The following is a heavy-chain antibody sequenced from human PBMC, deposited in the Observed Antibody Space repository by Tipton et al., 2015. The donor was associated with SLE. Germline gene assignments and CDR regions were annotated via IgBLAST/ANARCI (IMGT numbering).Heavy chain of an antibody. CDR1: GYMFKNYG. J-gene: IGHJ4*02. D-gene: IGHD6-19*01. V-gene: IGHV1-18*01. CDR3: AIAVAGTLFFDY. CDR2: INAYNGNT. Sequence: VQLAQSGPEVKKPGASVKVSCKASGYMFKNYGISWVRQAPGQGLEWMGWINAYNGNTKYAQKLQGRVTMTPDTSTSTAYMELRSLRSDVTAVYYCAIAVAGTLFFDYWGQGTLVTVSS.